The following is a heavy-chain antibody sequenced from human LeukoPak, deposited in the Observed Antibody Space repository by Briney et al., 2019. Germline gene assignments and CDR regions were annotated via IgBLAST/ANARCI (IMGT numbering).Heavy chain of an antibody. V-gene: IGHV5-51*01. J-gene: IGHJ4*02. CDR1: GYTFTSYW. Sequence: GESLKISCKGSGYTFTSYWIGWVRQMPGKGLEWMGIMYLADSDTRYSPSFQGQVTISADKSISTAYLQWSSLEATDTAIYYCARRAGNSNNSQPIDYWGQGTLVTVSS. D-gene: IGHD2/OR15-2a*01. CDR2: MYLADSDT. CDR3: ARRAGNSNNSQPIDY.